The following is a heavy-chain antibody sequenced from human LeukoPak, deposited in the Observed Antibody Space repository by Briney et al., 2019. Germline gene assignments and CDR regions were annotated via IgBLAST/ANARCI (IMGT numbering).Heavy chain of an antibody. D-gene: IGHD1-26*01. CDR1: GYSISSGYY. CDR2: IYHSGST. V-gene: IGHV4-38-2*01. J-gene: IGHJ4*02. CDR3: ARHRAGWDSPDPFFDY. Sequence: SETLSLTCAVSGYSISSGYYWGWIRQPPGKGLEGIGSIYHSGSTYYNPSLKSRVTISVDTSKNQFSLKLSSVTAADTAVYYCARHRAGWDSPDPFFDYWGQGTLVTVSS.